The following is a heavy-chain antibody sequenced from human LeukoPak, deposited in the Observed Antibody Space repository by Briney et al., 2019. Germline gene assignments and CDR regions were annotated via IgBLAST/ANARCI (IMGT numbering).Heavy chain of an antibody. CDR3: ARGSSVVGLD. CDR1: GFTFSSYW. D-gene: IGHD2-15*01. J-gene: IGHJ4*02. Sequence: GGSLRLSCAASGFTFSSYWMHWVRQAPGQGLVWVSRINGDGSSTSYADSVKGRFTISRDSAKNTLYLQMNSLRAEDTAVYYCARGSSVVGLDWGQGTLVTVSS. V-gene: IGHV3-74*01. CDR2: INGDGSST.